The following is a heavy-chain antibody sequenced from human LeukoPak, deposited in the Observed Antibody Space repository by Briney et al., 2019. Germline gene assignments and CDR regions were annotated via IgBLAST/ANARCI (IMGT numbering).Heavy chain of an antibody. Sequence: GGSLRLSCAASGFTFSGYAMSWVRQAPGKGLEWVSAISGSGGVTYYADSVKGRFTISRDISRNTLYLQMNSLRAEDTAVYYCAKAPAATTRSGGYFDYWGQGPLVTVSS. CDR3: AKAPAATTRSGGYFDY. J-gene: IGHJ4*02. CDR2: ISGSGGVT. D-gene: IGHD4-11*01. CDR1: GFTFSGYA. V-gene: IGHV3-23*01.